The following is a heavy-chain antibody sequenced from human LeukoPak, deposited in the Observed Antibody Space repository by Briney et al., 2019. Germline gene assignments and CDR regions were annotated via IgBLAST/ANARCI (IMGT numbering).Heavy chain of an antibody. Sequence: GGSLRLSCAASGLTFSSYEMNWVRQAPGKGLEWVSYISGSGSTIYYADSVKGRFTISRDNAKNTLYLQMNSLRAEDTAVYYCARLTTQVDGWGKGTTVTVSS. CDR1: GLTFSSYE. D-gene: IGHD4-11*01. CDR3: ARLTTQVDG. J-gene: IGHJ6*04. V-gene: IGHV3-48*03. CDR2: ISGSGSTI.